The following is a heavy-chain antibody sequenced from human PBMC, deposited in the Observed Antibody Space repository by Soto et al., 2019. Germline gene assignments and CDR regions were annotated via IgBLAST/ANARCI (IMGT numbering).Heavy chain of an antibody. V-gene: IGHV1-18*01. J-gene: IGHJ4*02. CDR1: GYIFTSYG. CDR2: ISAYNGNT. Sequence: ASVKVSCKASGYIFTSYGISWVRQAPGQGLEWMGWISAYNGNTNYAQKLQGRVTMTTDTSTSTAYMELRSLRSEDTAVYYCARDTFEYDSSGYYAPVFDYWGQGTLVTVSS. D-gene: IGHD3-22*01. CDR3: ARDTFEYDSSGYYAPVFDY.